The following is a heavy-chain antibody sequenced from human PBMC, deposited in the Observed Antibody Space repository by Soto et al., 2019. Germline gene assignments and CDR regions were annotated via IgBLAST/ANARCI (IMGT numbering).Heavy chain of an antibody. V-gene: IGHV1-2*04. CDR3: ARDSTYCSSTSCYGYWFDP. Sequence: ASVKVSCKASGYTFTGYYMHWVRQAPGQGLEWMGWINPNSGGTNYAQKFKGWVTMTRDTSISTAYMELSRLRTDDTAVYYCARDSTYCSSTSCYGYWFDPWGQGTLVTVSS. J-gene: IGHJ5*02. CDR1: GYTFTGYY. CDR2: INPNSGGT. D-gene: IGHD2-2*01.